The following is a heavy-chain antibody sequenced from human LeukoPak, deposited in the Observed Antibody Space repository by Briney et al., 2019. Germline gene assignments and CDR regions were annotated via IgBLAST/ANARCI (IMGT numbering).Heavy chain of an antibody. J-gene: IGHJ4*02. V-gene: IGHV4-34*01. Sequence: PSETLSLTCAVYGGSFSGYYWSWIRQPPGKGLEWIGEINHSGSTNYNPSLKSRVTISVDTSKNQFSLQLNSVTPEDTAVYYCAREDGYNLFLSEFDYWGQGTLVTVSS. CDR2: INHSGST. D-gene: IGHD5-24*01. CDR1: GGSFSGYY. CDR3: AREDGYNLFLSEFDY.